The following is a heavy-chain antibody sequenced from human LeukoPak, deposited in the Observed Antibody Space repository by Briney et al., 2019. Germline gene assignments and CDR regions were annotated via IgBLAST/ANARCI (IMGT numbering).Heavy chain of an antibody. CDR3: AKLELAYCGGDCYGTDFFDY. J-gene: IGHJ4*02. V-gene: IGHV3-30*02. Sequence: GGSLRLSCAASGFTFSSYGMHWVRQAPGKGLEWVAVIWYDGSNKYYADSVKGRFTISRDNSKNTLYLQMNSPRAEDTAVYYCAKLELAYCGGDCYGTDFFDYWGQGTLVTVSS. CDR2: IWYDGSNK. D-gene: IGHD2-21*02. CDR1: GFTFSSYG.